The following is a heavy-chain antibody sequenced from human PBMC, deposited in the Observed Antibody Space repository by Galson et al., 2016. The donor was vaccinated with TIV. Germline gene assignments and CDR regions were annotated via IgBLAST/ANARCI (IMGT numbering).Heavy chain of an antibody. D-gene: IGHD5-24*01. J-gene: IGHJ6*02. CDR3: ARGRSGYNSTYYYYGMDV. V-gene: IGHV6-1*01. Sequence: CAISGDSVSSNSAAWNWIRQSPSRGLEWLGRTYYRSEWNSDYAVSVRSRIVIKADRPKNQFFLQLNSVTPEDTAVYFCARGRSGYNSTYYYYGMDVWGQGTTVSVSS. CDR2: TYYRSEWNS. CDR1: GDSVSSNSAA.